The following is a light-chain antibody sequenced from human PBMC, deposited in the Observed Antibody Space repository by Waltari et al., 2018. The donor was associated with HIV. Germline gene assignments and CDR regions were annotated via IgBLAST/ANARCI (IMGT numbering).Light chain of an antibody. Sequence: DIQMTQSPPSVSASVGDRVTITCRASQDISAWLAWYQHKPGKAPKLLIYGASTLESGVPSRFSGSGSGTDFTLTINSLQPEDFATYYCQQASSFLPLTFGGGTKVEIK. CDR1: QDISAW. CDR2: GAS. J-gene: IGKJ4*01. V-gene: IGKV1-12*01. CDR3: QQASSFLPLT.